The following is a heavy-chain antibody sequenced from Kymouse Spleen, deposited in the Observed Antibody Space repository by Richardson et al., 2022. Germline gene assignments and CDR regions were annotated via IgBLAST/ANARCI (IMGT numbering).Heavy chain of an antibody. CDR3: ARGAAAALYYYYYGMDV. J-gene: IGHJ6*02. V-gene: IGHV1-69*05. CDR1: GGTFSSYA. CDR2: IIPIFGTA. D-gene: IGHD6-13*01. Sequence: VQLVQSGAEVKKPGSSVKVSCKASGGTFSSYAISWVRQAPGQGLEWMGGIIPIFGTANYAQKFQGRVTITTDESTSTAYMELSSLRSEDTAVYYCARGAAAALYYYYYGMDVWGQGTTVTVSS.